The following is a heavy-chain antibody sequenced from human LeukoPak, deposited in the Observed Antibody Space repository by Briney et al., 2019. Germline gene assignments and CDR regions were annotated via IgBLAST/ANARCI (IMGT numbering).Heavy chain of an antibody. D-gene: IGHD2-8*01. CDR3: ARDRMGFDY. V-gene: IGHV3-48*02. J-gene: IGHJ4*02. CDR1: GFTFSSYS. CDR2: ITTSSAI. Sequence: GGSLRLSCAASGFTFSSYSMNWVRQAPGKGLEWVSYITTSSAIYYADSVKGRFTISRDNAKNSLYLQMNSLRDEDTAVYYCARDRMGFDYWGQGTLVTVSS.